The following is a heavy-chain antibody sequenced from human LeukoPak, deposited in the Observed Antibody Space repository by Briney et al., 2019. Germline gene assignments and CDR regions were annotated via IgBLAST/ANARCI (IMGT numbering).Heavy chain of an antibody. CDR3: ARESAIVRVPFDN. CDR2: INTDGSAT. CDR1: GFTFNKYW. V-gene: IGHV3-74*01. J-gene: IGHJ4*02. D-gene: IGHD2/OR15-2a*01. Sequence: GGSLRLSCRVAGFTFNKYWMHWVRQAPGKGLVWVSRINTDGSATNYADFVKGRITISRDNARNTLYLQMNGLRAEDTARYYCARESAIVRVPFDNWGQGTLVTVSS.